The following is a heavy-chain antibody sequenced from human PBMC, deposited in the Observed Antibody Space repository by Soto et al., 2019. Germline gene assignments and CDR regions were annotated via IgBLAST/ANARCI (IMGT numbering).Heavy chain of an antibody. CDR1: GFTFSSYS. Sequence: GGSLRLSCAASGFTFSSYSMNWVRQAPGKGLEWVSYISSSSSTIYYADSVKGRFTISRDNAKNSLYLQMNSLRAEDTAVYYCARGEYCSGGSCYSDYYYYYYMDVWGKGTTVTVS. V-gene: IGHV3-48*01. CDR2: ISSSSSTI. D-gene: IGHD2-15*01. J-gene: IGHJ6*03. CDR3: ARGEYCSGGSCYSDYYYYYYMDV.